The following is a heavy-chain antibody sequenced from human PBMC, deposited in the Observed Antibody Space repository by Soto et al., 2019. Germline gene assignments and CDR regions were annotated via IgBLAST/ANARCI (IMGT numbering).Heavy chain of an antibody. CDR2: IYYSGST. Sequence: SETLSLTCTVSGGSISSGGYYWSWIRQHPGKGLEWIGYIYYSGSTYYNPSLKSRVTISVDTSKNQFSLKLSSVTAADTAVYYCARGVYCGGDCYTFDAFDIWGQGTMVTVSS. D-gene: IGHD2-21*02. J-gene: IGHJ3*02. CDR3: ARGVYCGGDCYTFDAFDI. CDR1: GGSISSGGYY. V-gene: IGHV4-31*03.